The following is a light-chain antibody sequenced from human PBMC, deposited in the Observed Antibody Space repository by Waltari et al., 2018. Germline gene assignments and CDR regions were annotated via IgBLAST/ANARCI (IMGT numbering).Light chain of an antibody. CDR3: QSYDSSLSGPV. V-gene: IGLV1-40*01. CDR1: SSNIGAGYD. J-gene: IGLJ2*01. CDR2: GNT. Sequence: QSVLTQPPSVSGAPGQRVTISCTGSSSNIGAGYDVHWYQQLPGTAPKLLILGNTNRPSGVPVRFSGSRSGTSASLAITGLQAEDEADYYCQSYDSSLSGPVFGGGTKLTVL.